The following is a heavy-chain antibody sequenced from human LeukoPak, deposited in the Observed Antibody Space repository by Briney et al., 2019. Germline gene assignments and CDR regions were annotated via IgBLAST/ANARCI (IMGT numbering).Heavy chain of an antibody. CDR2: ISYSGST. V-gene: IGHV4-59*01. CDR1: GGSITSYH. CDR3: ARDTSVFHGLPN. Sequence: PSETLSLTCSVSGGSITSYHWSWIRQPPGKGLEWIGYISYSGSTKYKPSLKSRATISVEMSKNQFSLRLNSVTAADTAVYFCARDTSVFHGLPNWGQGTLVIVSS. D-gene: IGHD3-10*01. J-gene: IGHJ4*02.